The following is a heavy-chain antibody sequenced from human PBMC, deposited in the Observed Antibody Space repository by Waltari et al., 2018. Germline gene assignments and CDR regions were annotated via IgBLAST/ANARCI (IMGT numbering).Heavy chain of an antibody. CDR3: ARIPRQGAVAGSGDY. Sequence: QVQLQQWGAGLLKPSETLSLTCAVYGGSFSGYYWSWIRQPPGKGLEWIGEINHSGSTNYNPSLKSRVTISVDTSKNQFSLKLSSVTAADTAVYYCARIPRQGAVAGSGDYWGQGTLVTVSS. CDR1: GGSFSGYY. J-gene: IGHJ4*02. V-gene: IGHV4-34*01. D-gene: IGHD6-19*01. CDR2: INHSGST.